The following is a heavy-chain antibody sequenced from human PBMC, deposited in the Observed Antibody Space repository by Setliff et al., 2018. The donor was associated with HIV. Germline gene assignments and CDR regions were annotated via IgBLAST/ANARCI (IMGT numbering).Heavy chain of an antibody. J-gene: IGHJ5*02. CDR2: IYHSGST. CDR1: GVSITTYY. V-gene: IGHV4-59*12. D-gene: IGHD2-8*01. Sequence: PSETLSLTCTVSGVSITTYYWSWIRQTPGKGLEWIGSIYHSGSTYYNPSLRSRVTISVDTSKNQFSLKLSSVTAADTAVYYCARDAPTVYANGWFDPWGQGTLVNVSS. CDR3: ARDAPTVYANGWFDP.